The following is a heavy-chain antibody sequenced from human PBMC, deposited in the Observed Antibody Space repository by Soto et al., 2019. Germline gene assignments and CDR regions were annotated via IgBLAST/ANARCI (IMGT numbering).Heavy chain of an antibody. CDR3: AKDEGYSSSWRYYFDY. V-gene: IGHV3-30*18. CDR1: GFTFSSYA. Sequence: GGSLRLSCAASGFTFSSYAMHWVRQAPGKGLEWVAIISYDGSNKYYADSVKGRFTISRDNSKNTLYLQMNSLRGEDTAVYYCAKDEGYSSSWRYYFDYWGQGTLVTVSS. CDR2: ISYDGSNK. J-gene: IGHJ4*02. D-gene: IGHD6-13*01.